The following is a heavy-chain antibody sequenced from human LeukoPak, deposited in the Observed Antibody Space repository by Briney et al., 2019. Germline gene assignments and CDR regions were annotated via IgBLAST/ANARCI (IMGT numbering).Heavy chain of an antibody. J-gene: IGHJ4*02. Sequence: TGGSLRLSCAASGFTFSDYWMSWVRQAPGKGPEWVANIKQDGSDKYYVDSVKGRFTISRDNAKNALYLQMNSLRAEDTAVYYCARDANPLTKTPIVGACDYWGQGTLVTVSS. D-gene: IGHD1-26*01. V-gene: IGHV3-7*01. CDR2: IKQDGSDK. CDR3: ARDANPLTKTPIVGACDY. CDR1: GFTFSDYW.